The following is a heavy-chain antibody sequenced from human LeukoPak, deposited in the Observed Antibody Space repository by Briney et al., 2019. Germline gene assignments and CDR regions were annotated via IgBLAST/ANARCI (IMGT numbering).Heavy chain of an antibody. CDR1: GFTFSTYA. D-gene: IGHD3-10*01. CDR2: ISGSGGST. V-gene: IGHV3-23*01. J-gene: IGHJ4*02. Sequence: GGSLRLSCAASGFTFSTYAMTWVRQAPGKGLEWVSGISGSGGSTYYADSVKGRFIISRDNSNNTLYLQMNSLRAEDTAVDYCAKGGSMTLAVYWGQGTLVTVSS. CDR3: AKGGSMTLAVY.